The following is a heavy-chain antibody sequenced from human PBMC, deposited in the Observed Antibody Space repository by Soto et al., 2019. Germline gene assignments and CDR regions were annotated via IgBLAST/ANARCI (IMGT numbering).Heavy chain of an antibody. CDR2: INWNGGST. D-gene: IGHD2-2*01. J-gene: IGHJ6*02. CDR1: GFTFDDYG. Sequence: GGSLRLSCAASGFTFDDYGMSWVRQAPGKGLEWVSGINWNGGSTGYADSVKGRFTISRDNAKNSLYLQMNSLRAEDTALYYCARAIGYCSSTSCYDQYYCMDVWGQGTTVTVAS. V-gene: IGHV3-20*04. CDR3: ARAIGYCSSTSCYDQYYCMDV.